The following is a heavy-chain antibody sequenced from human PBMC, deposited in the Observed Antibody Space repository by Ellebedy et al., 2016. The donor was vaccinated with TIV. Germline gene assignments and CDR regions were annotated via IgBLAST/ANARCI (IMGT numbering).Heavy chain of an antibody. CDR1: GYTFTTYG. CDR3: ARRNWGEVGDY. Sequence: AASVKVSCKASGYTFTTYGINWVRQAPGQGLEWMGWTSAYNGNTENAQKFQGRVTMTNDTYTSTAYMELRSLMSDDTAVYFCARRNWGEVGDYWGQGTLVTVSS. D-gene: IGHD7-27*01. J-gene: IGHJ4*02. CDR2: TSAYNGNT. V-gene: IGHV1-18*04.